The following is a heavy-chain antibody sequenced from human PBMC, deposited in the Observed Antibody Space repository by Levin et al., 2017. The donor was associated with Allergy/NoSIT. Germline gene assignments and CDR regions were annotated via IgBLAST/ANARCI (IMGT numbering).Heavy chain of an antibody. CDR1: GGTFSSYA. CDR3: ARDQVGQQLKPSYYYYYYGMDV. Sequence: KISCKASGGTFSSYAISWVRQAPGQGLEWMGGIIPIFGTANYAQKFQGRVTITADKSTSTAYMELSSLRSEDTAVYYCARDQVGQQLKPSYYYYYYGMDVWGQGTTVTVSS. CDR2: IIPIFGTA. J-gene: IGHJ6*02. D-gene: IGHD6-13*01. V-gene: IGHV1-69*06.